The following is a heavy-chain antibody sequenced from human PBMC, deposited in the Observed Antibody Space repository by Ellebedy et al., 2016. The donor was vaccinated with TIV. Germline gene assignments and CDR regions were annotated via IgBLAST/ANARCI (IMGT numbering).Heavy chain of an antibody. D-gene: IGHD6-19*01. V-gene: IGHV4-39*01. CDR2: IYYSGST. CDR1: GGSISSSSYY. CDR3: ARRVDGYSSCWYSNWFDP. J-gene: IGHJ5*02. Sequence: MPSETLSLTCTVSGGSISSSSYYWGWIRQPPGKGLEWIGSIYYSGSTYYNPSLKSRVTISVDTSKNQFSLKLSSVTAADTAVYYCARRVDGYSSCWYSNWFDPWGQGTLVTVSS.